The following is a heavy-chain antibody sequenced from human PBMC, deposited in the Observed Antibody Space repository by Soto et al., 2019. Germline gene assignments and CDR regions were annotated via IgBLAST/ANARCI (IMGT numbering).Heavy chain of an antibody. D-gene: IGHD1-26*01. CDR1: GGSISSYY. CDR3: VRYGGSSFDP. V-gene: IGHV4-59*01. CDR2: IYYSGST. Sequence: SETLSLTCTVSGGSISSYYWSWIRQPPGKGLEWIGYIYYSGSTNYNPSLKSRVTISVDTSKNQFSLKLSSVTAADTAVYYGVRYGGSSFDPWGQGNLVTVSS. J-gene: IGHJ5*02.